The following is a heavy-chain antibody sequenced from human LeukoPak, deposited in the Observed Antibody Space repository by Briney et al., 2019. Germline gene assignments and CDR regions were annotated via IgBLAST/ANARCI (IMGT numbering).Heavy chain of an antibody. D-gene: IGHD3-22*01. V-gene: IGHV1-2*02. CDR3: ARDGYYYDSSGYYEPGHINYYYYYMDV. CDR1: GYTFTGYY. J-gene: IGHJ6*03. CDR2: INPNSGGT. Sequence: ASVKVSCKASGYTFTGYYMHWVRQAPGQGLEWMGWINPNSGGTNYAQKFQGRVTMTRDTSISTAYMELSRLRSDDTAVYYCARDGYYYDSSGYYEPGHINYYYYYMDVWGKGTTVTISS.